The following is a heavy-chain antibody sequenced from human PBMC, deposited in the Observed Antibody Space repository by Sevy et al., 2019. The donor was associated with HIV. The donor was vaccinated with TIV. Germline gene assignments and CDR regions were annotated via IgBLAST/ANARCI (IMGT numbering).Heavy chain of an antibody. J-gene: IGHJ6*03. CDR3: VKDMAPRYVYYYLDV. Sequence: GGSLRLSCAASGFTFDDYAIHWVRQAPGKGLEWVSGICWNSCLIAYADTVMGRLTIYRANAKNSLNLPMNSLRAEDTALYSCVKDMAPRYVYYYLDVWGKGTPVTVSS. D-gene: IGHD5-12*01. CDR2: ICWNSCLI. CDR1: GFTFDDYA. V-gene: IGHV3-9*01.